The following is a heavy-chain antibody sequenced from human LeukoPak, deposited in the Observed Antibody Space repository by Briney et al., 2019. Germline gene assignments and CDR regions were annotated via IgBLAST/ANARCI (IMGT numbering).Heavy chain of an antibody. J-gene: IGHJ4*02. CDR1: GFTFSGYA. D-gene: IGHD3-16*01. CDR3: ARDLGEWGRVDD. CDR2: ISYDGTTK. Sequence: GGSLRLSCEASGFTFSGYAMHWVRQAPGKGLDWVSLISYDGTTKYYADSVKGRFTISRDDSKNTLYLQMDSLRPEDTAVYYSARDLGEWGRVDDWGQGTLVTVSS. V-gene: IGHV3-30-3*01.